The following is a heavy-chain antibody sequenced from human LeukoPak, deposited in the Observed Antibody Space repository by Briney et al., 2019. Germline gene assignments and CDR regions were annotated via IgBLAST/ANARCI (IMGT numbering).Heavy chain of an antibody. CDR1: GFILSNYG. Sequence: GGSLRLSCAASGFILSNYGMHWVRQAPGKGLEWVAVTWYDGSKEYYADSVKGRFTISRDNAENSLYLQMNSLRAEDTAVYYCARDRVGHFDYWGQGTLVTVSS. CDR3: ARDRVGHFDY. D-gene: IGHD3-16*01. CDR2: TWYDGSKE. J-gene: IGHJ4*02. V-gene: IGHV3-33*01.